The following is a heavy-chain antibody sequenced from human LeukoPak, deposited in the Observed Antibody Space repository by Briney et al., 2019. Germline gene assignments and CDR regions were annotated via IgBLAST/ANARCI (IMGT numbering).Heavy chain of an antibody. Sequence: PSETLSLTCTVSGDSISGYFCSWIRQPPGKGLEWIGYIYYNGSTNYNPSLKSRVIMSVDTSKNHFSLKLNSVTTADTAVYYCARDKVSVTASRAGYYYYYYGVDIWGQGTTVTVSS. J-gene: IGHJ6*02. CDR1: GDSISGYF. V-gene: IGHV4-59*01. D-gene: IGHD2-21*02. CDR2: IYYNGST. CDR3: ARDKVSVTASRAGYYYYYYGVDI.